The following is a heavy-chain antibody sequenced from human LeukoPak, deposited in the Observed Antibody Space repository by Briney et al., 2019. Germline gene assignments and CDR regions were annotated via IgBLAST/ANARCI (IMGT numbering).Heavy chain of an antibody. CDR3: ARGVYSSSWAPFDY. CDR2: INHSGST. D-gene: IGHD6-13*01. V-gene: IGHV4-34*01. J-gene: IGHJ4*02. CDR1: GGSFSGYY. Sequence: SETLSLTCAVYGGSFSGYYWSWLRQPPGKGLEWIGEINHSGSTNYNPSLKSRVTISVGTSKNQFSLKLSSVTAADTAVYYCARGVYSSSWAPFDYWGQGTLVTVSS.